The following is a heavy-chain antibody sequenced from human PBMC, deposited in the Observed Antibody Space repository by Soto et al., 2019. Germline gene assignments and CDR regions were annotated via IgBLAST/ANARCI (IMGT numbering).Heavy chain of an antibody. D-gene: IGHD3-3*01. CDR3: ARGRATIFFFPPAPLDV. CDR2: ISSSSSYT. V-gene: IGHV3-11*06. Sequence: GGSLRLSCAASGFTFSDYYMSWIRQAPGKGLEWVSYISSSSSYTNYADSVKGRFTISRDNAKNSLYLQMNSLRAEDTAVYYCARGRATIFFFPPAPLDVWGQGTTVTVSS. CDR1: GFTFSDYY. J-gene: IGHJ6*02.